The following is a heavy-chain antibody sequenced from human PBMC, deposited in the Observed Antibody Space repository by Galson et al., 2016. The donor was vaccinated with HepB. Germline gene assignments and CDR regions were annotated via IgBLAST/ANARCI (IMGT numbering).Heavy chain of an antibody. V-gene: IGHV3-23*01. CDR2: ITGSGSST. CDR3: ARDPRSDFTTGSCDVVGFYFDF. Sequence: SLRLSCAGPRFDFSNYAMSWVRQAPGRGLDWVSSITGSGSSTYYAASVKGRFTISRDNSKNTLYLQMNSLRVEATAVDFCARDPRSDFTTGSCDVVGFYFDFGGQGTLVTVSA. D-gene: IGHD2-15*01. J-gene: IGHJ4*02. CDR1: RFDFSNYA.